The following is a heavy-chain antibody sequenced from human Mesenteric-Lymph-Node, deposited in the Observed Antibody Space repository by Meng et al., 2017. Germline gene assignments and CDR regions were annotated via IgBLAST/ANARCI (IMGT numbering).Heavy chain of an antibody. CDR3: ARDLRGDMDV. J-gene: IGHJ6*02. CDR1: GFTFSSFE. Sequence: GGSLRLSCAASGFTFSSFEMNWVRQAPGKGLEWVSYISSSGSTTYYADSVKGRFTISRDNAKNSLYLQMSSLRVEDTAVYYCARDLRGDMDVWGQGTTVTVSS. V-gene: IGHV3-48*03. D-gene: IGHD3-16*01. CDR2: ISSSGSTT.